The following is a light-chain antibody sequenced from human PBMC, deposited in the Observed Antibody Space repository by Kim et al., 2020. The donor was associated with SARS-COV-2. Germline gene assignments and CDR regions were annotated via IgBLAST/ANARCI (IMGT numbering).Light chain of an antibody. CDR1: QGVSCSY. J-gene: IGKJ1*01. CDR2: GAS. V-gene: IGKV3-20*01. Sequence: PGESPTLSVRASQGVSCSYLAWYQHKPGQAPRILIYGASSRATGIPDRFSGSGSGTDFTLTISRLEPEDFAVYYCQQYGSSPPWTFGQGTKVDIK. CDR3: QQYGSSPPWT.